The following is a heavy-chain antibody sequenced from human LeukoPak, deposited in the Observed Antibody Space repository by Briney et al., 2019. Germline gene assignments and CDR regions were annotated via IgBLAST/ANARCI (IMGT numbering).Heavy chain of an antibody. CDR2: IYTSGST. CDR1: GGSISSYY. V-gene: IGHV4-4*07. CDR3: ARDGEDIAVAGTDWFDP. Sequence: PSETLSLTCTVSGGSISSYYWGWIRQPAGKGLEWIGRIYTSGSTNYNPSLKSRVTMSVDTSKNQFSLKLSSVTAADTAVYYCARDGEDIAVAGTDWFDPWGQGTLVTVSS. J-gene: IGHJ5*02. D-gene: IGHD6-19*01.